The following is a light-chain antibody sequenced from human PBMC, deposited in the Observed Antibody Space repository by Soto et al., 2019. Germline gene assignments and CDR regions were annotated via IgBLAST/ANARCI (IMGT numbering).Light chain of an antibody. CDR3: QQLNSYPIT. CDR2: AAS. Sequence: AIRMTQSPSSFSASTGDRVTITCRASQGISSYLAWYQQRPGKAPKLLIYAASTLQSGVPSRFSGSGSATDFTLTISSLQPEDFATYYCQQLNSYPITFGQGTDWRL. V-gene: IGKV1-8*01. J-gene: IGKJ5*01. CDR1: QGISSY.